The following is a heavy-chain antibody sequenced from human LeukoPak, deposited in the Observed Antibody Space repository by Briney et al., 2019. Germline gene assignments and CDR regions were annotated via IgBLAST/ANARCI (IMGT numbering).Heavy chain of an antibody. CDR1: GFTFSSYW. Sequence: GGSLRLSCAASGFTFSSYWMSWVRQAPGKGLEWVSGIGGSGSDIYYSDSVKGRFTISRDNSKNTVFLQMNSLRAEDTAVYYCAKDSQVFGYWGQGTMVTVS. D-gene: IGHD3-22*01. V-gene: IGHV3-23*01. CDR3: AKDSQVFGY. CDR2: IGGSGSDI. J-gene: IGHJ3*01.